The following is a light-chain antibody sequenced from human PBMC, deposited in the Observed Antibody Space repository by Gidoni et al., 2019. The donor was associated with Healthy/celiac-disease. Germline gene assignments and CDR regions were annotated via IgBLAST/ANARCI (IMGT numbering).Light chain of an antibody. Sequence: EIVLTQSPGTLSLSPGERATLSCRASQRVSSSYLAWYQQKPGQAPRLLLYGASSRATGIPDRFSGSGSGTDFTLTISRLEPEDFAGYYCRQYGSSPPWTFGQGTKVEIK. V-gene: IGKV3-20*01. CDR2: GAS. J-gene: IGKJ1*01. CDR3: RQYGSSPPWT. CDR1: QRVSSSY.